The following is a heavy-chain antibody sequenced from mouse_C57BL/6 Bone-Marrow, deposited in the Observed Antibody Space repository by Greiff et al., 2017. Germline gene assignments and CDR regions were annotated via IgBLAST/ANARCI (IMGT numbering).Heavy chain of an antibody. V-gene: IGHV5-6*01. D-gene: IGHD2-4*01. CDR3: ARQSYYDYDYARDY. CDR2: ISSGGSYT. Sequence: VMLVESGGDLVKPGGSLKLSCAASGFTFSSYGMSWVRQTPDKRLEWVATISSGGSYTYYPDSVTGRFTISRDNAKNTLYLQMSSLKSEYTAMYYCARQSYYDYDYARDYWGQGTSVTVSS. J-gene: IGHJ4*01. CDR1: GFTFSSYG.